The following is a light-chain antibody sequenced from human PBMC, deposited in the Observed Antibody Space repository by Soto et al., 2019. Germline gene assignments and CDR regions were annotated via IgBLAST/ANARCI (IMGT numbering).Light chain of an antibody. CDR2: GAS. CDR1: QSVSSTF. J-gene: IGKJ4*01. V-gene: IGKV3-20*01. CDR3: QQYNNWPLT. Sequence: DIVLTQSPGTLSLSPGERATLSCRASQSVSSTFFAWYQQKPGQAPRLLMFGASNRATGIPDRFSGSGSGTDFTLTISSLQSEDFAVYYCQQYNNWPLTFGGGTKVDIK.